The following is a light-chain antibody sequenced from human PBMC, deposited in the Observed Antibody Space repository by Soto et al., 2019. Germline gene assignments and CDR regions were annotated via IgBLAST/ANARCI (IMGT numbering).Light chain of an antibody. CDR1: SGSIASNY. Sequence: NFMLTQPHSVSESPGKTVTISCTRSSGSIASNYVQWYQQRPGSAPTTVIYEDNQRPSGVPDRFSGSIDSSSNSASLTISGRKTEDEADYYCQSSDSSNSAVFGGGTQLAVL. CDR2: EDN. CDR3: QSSDSSNSAV. V-gene: IGLV6-57*04. J-gene: IGLJ7*01.